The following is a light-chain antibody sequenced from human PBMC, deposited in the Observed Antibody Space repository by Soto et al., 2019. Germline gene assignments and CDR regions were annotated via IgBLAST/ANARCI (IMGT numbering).Light chain of an antibody. J-gene: IGKJ5*01. Sequence: DIQLTQSPSFLSASVGDRVTITCRASQGISSFFTCYQEKPGEAPKLLIYDASTLQRGVPSRFSGSGSGTEFTLTISSLQPEDFATYSCQQLDSYPITFGPGTRLEMK. V-gene: IGKV1-9*01. CDR2: DAS. CDR3: QQLDSYPIT. CDR1: QGISSF.